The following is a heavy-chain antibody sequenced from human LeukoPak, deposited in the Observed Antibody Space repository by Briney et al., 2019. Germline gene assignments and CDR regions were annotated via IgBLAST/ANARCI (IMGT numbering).Heavy chain of an antibody. CDR3: ARAYSSAWYWNWFDP. CDR2: IYHSGST. D-gene: IGHD6-19*01. CDR1: GYSISSGYY. V-gene: IGHV4-38-2*02. Sequence: SETLSLTCTVSGYSISSGYYWGWIRQPPGRGLEWIGNIYHSGSTYYNPSLKSRGTISIDTSKNQFSLKLSSVTAADTAVYYCARAYSSAWYWNWFDPWGQGTLVTVSS. J-gene: IGHJ5*02.